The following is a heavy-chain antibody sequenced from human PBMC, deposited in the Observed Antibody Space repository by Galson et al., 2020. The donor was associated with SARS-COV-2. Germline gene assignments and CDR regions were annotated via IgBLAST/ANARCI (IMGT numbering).Heavy chain of an antibody. J-gene: IGHJ2*01. CDR3: VRGSIMTTSWYFDL. Sequence: SETLSLTCAVFGGSFRGYYWTWIRQPPGKGLEWIGTTNHSGNTHYNPTLKSRVTISVDTSKNQFSLRLTSVTAADTAVYHCVRGSIMTTSWYFDLWGRGTLVTVSS. V-gene: IGHV4-34*01. D-gene: IGHD4-17*01. CDR2: TNHSGNT. CDR1: GGSFRGYY.